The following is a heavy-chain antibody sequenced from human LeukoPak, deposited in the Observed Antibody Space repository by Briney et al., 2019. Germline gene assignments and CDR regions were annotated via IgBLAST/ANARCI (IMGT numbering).Heavy chain of an antibody. CDR2: IYTSGST. D-gene: IGHD6-19*01. CDR1: GGSISSYY. CDR3: ARLSSGRGVDY. V-gene: IGHV4-4*08. J-gene: IGHJ4*02. Sequence: KSSETLSLTCTVSGGSISSYYWSWIRQPPGKGLEWIGYIYTSGSTNYNPSLKSRVTMSVDTSKNQFSLKLSSVTAADTAVYYCARLSSGRGVDYWGQGTPVTVSS.